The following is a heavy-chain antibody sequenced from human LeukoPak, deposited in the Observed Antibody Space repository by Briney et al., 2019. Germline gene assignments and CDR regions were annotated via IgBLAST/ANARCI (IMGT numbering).Heavy chain of an antibody. CDR1: GGSISSGSYY. D-gene: IGHD2-21*02. CDR2: IYTSGST. Sequence: SQTLSLTCTVSGGSISSGSYYWSWIRQPAGKGLEWIGRIYTSGSTNYNPSLKSRVTISIDKSKRHFSLKMRSVTAADTAVYYCARVRVMTSTSLPFDYWGQGTRVTVSS. V-gene: IGHV4-61*02. CDR3: ARVRVMTSTSLPFDY. J-gene: IGHJ4*02.